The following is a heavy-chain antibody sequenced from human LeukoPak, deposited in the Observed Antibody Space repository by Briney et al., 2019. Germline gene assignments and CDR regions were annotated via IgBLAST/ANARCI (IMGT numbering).Heavy chain of an antibody. CDR3: AKPSGSYYAVYYY. Sequence: GGSLRLSCAASGFTFSSYGMSWVRQAPGKGLEWVSAISGSGGSTYYADSVKGRFTISRDNSKNTLYLQMNSLRAEDTAVYYCAKPSGSYYAVYYYWGQGTLVTVSS. V-gene: IGHV3-23*01. J-gene: IGHJ4*02. CDR1: GFTFSSYG. D-gene: IGHD1-26*01. CDR2: ISGSGGST.